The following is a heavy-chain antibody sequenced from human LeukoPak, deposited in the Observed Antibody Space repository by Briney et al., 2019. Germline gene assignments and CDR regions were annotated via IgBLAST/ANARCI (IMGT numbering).Heavy chain of an antibody. J-gene: IGHJ6*02. CDR1: GGSFSGYY. V-gene: IGHV4-34*01. CDR2: INHSGST. D-gene: IGHD2-2*01. Sequence: PSETLSLTCAVYGGSFSGYYWSWIRQPPGKGLGWIGEINHSGSTNYNPSLKSRVTISVDTSKIQFSLKLSSVTAADTAVYYCARRPRVRVGYCSSTSCYRYYYYGMDVWGQGTTVTVSS. CDR3: ARRPRVRVGYCSSTSCYRYYYYGMDV.